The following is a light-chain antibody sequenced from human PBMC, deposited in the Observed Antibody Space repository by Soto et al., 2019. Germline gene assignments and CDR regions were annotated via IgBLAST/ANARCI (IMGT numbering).Light chain of an antibody. Sequence: QSALTQPASVSGSPGQSITISCTGTSSDVGGYNYVSWYQQHPGKAPKLMIYEVSNRPSGVSNRFSGSKSGNTASLTISGLQAEDEADYYCATWDTSLSGGTWVFGGGTKLTVL. CDR2: EVS. J-gene: IGLJ3*02. V-gene: IGLV2-14*01. CDR3: ATWDTSLSGGTWV. CDR1: SSDVGGYNY.